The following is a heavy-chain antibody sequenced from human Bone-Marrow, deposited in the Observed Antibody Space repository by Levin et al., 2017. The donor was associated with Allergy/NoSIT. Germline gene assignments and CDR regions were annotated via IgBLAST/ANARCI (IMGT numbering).Heavy chain of an antibody. CDR2: INPSDGST. J-gene: IGHJ4*02. CDR1: GYTFTSYY. CDR3: ARDRSGKTYFDH. V-gene: IGHV1-46*01. Sequence: ASVKVSCKASGYTFTSYYMHWVRQAPGQGLEWMGIINPSDGSTSYAQKFQGRVTMTRDMSTSTVYMELSSLRSEDTAVYYCARDRSGKTYFDHWGQGSLVTVSS. D-gene: IGHD1/OR15-1a*01.